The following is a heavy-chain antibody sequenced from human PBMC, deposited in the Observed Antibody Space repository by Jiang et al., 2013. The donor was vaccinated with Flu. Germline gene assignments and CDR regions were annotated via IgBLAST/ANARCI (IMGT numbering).Heavy chain of an antibody. D-gene: IGHD4-17*01. V-gene: IGHV4-39*07. Sequence: PGLVKPSETLPLTCSVFGDSINSNNYYWGWIRQAPGQGLEWVGSIYFSGTTYQNPSLKSRVTMSLDTSKNQFSLKLRSVTAADTAVYFCARNVMTTVTQFFDYWGQGTLITVSS. J-gene: IGHJ4*02. CDR2: IYFSGTT. CDR1: GDSINSNNYY. CDR3: ARNVMTTVTQFFDY.